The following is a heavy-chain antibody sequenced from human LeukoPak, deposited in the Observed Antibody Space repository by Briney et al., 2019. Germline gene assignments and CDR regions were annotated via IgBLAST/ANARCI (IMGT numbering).Heavy chain of an antibody. CDR1: GGSINSDSYY. CDR3: AGGRRYSLNWTHYYYYYYMDV. J-gene: IGHJ6*03. CDR2: IYYSGST. D-gene: IGHD5-12*01. Sequence: NPSETLSLTCTVSGGSINSDSYYWGWIRQPPGKGLDWIGNIYYSGSTYYNPSLKSRVTISLDTSKNQFSLKLSSVTAADTAVYYCAGGRRYSLNWTHYYYYYYMDVWGKGTTVTVSS. V-gene: IGHV4-39*07.